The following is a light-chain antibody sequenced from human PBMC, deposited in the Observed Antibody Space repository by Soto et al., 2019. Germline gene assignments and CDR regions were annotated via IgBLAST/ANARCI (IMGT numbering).Light chain of an antibody. J-gene: IGKJ2*01. CDR3: QQYYSTPHT. CDR2: WAS. V-gene: IGKV4-1*01. CDR1: QSVLYSSNNKNY. Sequence: DIVMTQSPDSLAVSLGERATINCKSSQSVLYSSNNKNYLAWYQQKPGQPPKLLIYWASTRESGVPDRFSGSGYGTDFTLTISSLQAEGVAVYYCQQYYSTPHTFGQGTKLEIK.